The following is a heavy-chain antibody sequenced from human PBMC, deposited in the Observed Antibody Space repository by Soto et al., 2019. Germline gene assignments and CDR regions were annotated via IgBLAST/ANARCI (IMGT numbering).Heavy chain of an antibody. CDR1: GGTFSSSA. D-gene: IGHD2-21*01. CDR3: ARSPPPLGGAETYYFDY. V-gene: IGHV1-69*01. J-gene: IGHJ4*02. Sequence: QGQMVQSGAEVKKPGSSVKVSCTASGGTFSSSAISWVRQAPGQGLEWMGGIIPIFGTGNYAEKFQGRVTITADESTSTAYMELSSLRSEDTAVYYCARSPPPLGGAETYYFDYWGQGTLVTVSS. CDR2: IIPIFGTG.